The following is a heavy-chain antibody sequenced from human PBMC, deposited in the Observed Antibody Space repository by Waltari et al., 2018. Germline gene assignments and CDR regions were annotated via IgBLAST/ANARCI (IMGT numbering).Heavy chain of an antibody. J-gene: IGHJ5*02. D-gene: IGHD6-13*01. Sequence: LVKPSETLSLTCTVSGGSISSYYWSWIRQPPGKGLEWIGYIYYSGSTNYNPSLKSRVTISVDTSKNQFSLKLSSVTAADTAVYYCARRAAVPYNWFDPWGQGTLVTVSS. CDR1: GGSISSYY. CDR2: IYYSGST. V-gene: IGHV4-59*01. CDR3: ARRAAVPYNWFDP.